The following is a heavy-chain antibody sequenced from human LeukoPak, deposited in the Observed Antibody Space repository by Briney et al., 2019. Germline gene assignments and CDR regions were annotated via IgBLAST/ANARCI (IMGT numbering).Heavy chain of an antibody. CDR2: VKQDGSEE. J-gene: IGHJ6*02. V-gene: IGHV3-7*05. CDR1: GFTFSHSA. CDR3: ARDPYSSTWSYGMDV. Sequence: GGSLRLSCEASGFTFSHSAMTWVRQAPGKGLEWVANVKQDGSEEVYVDSLKGRFTISRDNAKNSLFLQMNTLRAEDTAVYYCARDPYSSTWSYGMDVWGQGTTVTVSS. D-gene: IGHD6-6*01.